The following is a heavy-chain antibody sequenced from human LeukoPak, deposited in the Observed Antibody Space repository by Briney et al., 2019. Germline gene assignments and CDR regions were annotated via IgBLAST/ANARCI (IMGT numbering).Heavy chain of an antibody. J-gene: IGHJ4*01. CDR1: GFTFSLYA. CDR2: ISDSGGAT. D-gene: IGHD6-19*01. CDR3: AKDHSSGCGL. Sequence: TGGSLRLSCALSGFTFSLYAVRWVRQSPGQGVEWVATISDSGGATYYADPVRGRFTISRDNTKSTLYLQMNGLRAEDTAVYYGAKDHSSGCGLWGQGTLVTVSS. V-gene: IGHV3-23*01.